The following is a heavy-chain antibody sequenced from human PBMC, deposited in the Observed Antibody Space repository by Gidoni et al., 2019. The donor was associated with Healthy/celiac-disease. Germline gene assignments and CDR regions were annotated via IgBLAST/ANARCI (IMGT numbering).Heavy chain of an antibody. CDR2: INHSGST. J-gene: IGHJ5*02. Sequence: QVQLQQGGAGRLKPSEPRSHTCAVYGGSCSGYSWTWIGQPPGKGLEWIGEINHSGSTNYNPSLKSRVTISVDTSKNQFSLKLSSVTAADTAVYYCARGKRITIFRGNWFDPWGQGTLVTVSS. CDR3: ARGKRITIFRGNWFDP. CDR1: GGSCSGYS. D-gene: IGHD3-9*01. V-gene: IGHV4-34*01.